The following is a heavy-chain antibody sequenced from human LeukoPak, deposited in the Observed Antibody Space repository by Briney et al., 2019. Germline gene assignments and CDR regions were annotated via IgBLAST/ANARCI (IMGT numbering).Heavy chain of an antibody. Sequence: GGSLRLSCAASGFSFYDYAMHWIRHAPGKGLEWVSLINWDGSSTSYTDSVKGRFTISRDNSKDSLYLQMNNLRTEDTALYYCARDFGSGWHYFHSWGQGTRVIVSS. J-gene: IGHJ4*02. V-gene: IGHV3-43D*04. CDR2: INWDGSST. D-gene: IGHD6-19*01. CDR1: GFSFYDYA. CDR3: ARDFGSGWHYFHS.